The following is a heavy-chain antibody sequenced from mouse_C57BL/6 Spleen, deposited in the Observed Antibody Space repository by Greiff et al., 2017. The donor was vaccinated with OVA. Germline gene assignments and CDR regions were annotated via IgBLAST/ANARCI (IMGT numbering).Heavy chain of an antibody. CDR2: IDPETGGT. J-gene: IGHJ3*01. Sequence: VQLQESGAELVRPGASVTLSCKASGYTFTDYEMHWVKQTPVHGLEWIGAIDPETGGTAYNQKFKGKAILTADKSSSTAYMELRSLTSEDSAVYYCTRDFAYWGQGTLVTVSA. CDR1: GYTFTDYE. CDR3: TRDFAY. V-gene: IGHV1-15*01.